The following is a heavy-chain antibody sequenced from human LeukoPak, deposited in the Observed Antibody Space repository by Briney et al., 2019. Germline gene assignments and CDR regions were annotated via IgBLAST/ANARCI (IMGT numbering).Heavy chain of an antibody. J-gene: IGHJ4*02. Sequence: SETLSLTCTVSGDSISISNYYWGWIRQPPGRGLEWIGSISYSGTYYNPSLKSRLTISVDTSKNHFSLNLRSVTAADTAVYYCARRTSNPVGAIDYWGQGTLVTVSS. V-gene: IGHV4-39*01. CDR1: GDSISISNYY. D-gene: IGHD1-26*01. CDR3: ARRTSNPVGAIDY. CDR2: ISYSGT.